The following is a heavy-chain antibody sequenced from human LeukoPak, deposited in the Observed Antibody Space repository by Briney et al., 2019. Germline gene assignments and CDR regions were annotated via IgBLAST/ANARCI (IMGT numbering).Heavy chain of an antibody. CDR2: INQNGGEK. CDR3: ARDGTAAGLYFDL. V-gene: IGHV3-7*01. Sequence: GGSLRLSCAVSGFTFSDYWMNWVRQAPGKGLEWVASINQNGGEKSYVDSVKGRFTISRDNPKNSLYLRMSSLRAEDTAVYYCARDGTAAGLYFDLWGQGTLVTVSS. J-gene: IGHJ4*01. D-gene: IGHD6-13*01. CDR1: GFTFSDYW.